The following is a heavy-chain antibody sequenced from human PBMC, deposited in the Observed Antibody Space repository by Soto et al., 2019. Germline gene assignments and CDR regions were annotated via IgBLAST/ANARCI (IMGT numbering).Heavy chain of an antibody. D-gene: IGHD2-2*02. Sequence: PSETQSLTCAVSGYSISSGYYWGWIRQPPGKGLEWIGSIYHSGSTYYNPSLKSRVTISVDTSKNQFSLKLSSVTAADTAVYYCARDPRQYQLLYLYYYGMDVWGQGTTVTVSS. V-gene: IGHV4-38-2*02. J-gene: IGHJ6*02. CDR2: IYHSGST. CDR1: GYSISSGYY. CDR3: ARDPRQYQLLYLYYYGMDV.